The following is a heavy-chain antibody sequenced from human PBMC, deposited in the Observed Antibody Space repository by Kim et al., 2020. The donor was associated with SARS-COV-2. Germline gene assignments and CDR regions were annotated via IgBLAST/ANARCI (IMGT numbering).Heavy chain of an antibody. CDR2: IYYSGST. D-gene: IGHD4-17*01. J-gene: IGHJ4*02. Sequence: SETLSLTCTVSGGSISSSSYYWGWIRQPPGKGLEWIGSIYYSGSTYYNPSLKSRVTISVDTSKNQFSLKLSSVTAADTAVYYCARRRDYHTFPYDYWGQGTLVTVSS. CDR3: ARRRDYHTFPYDY. CDR1: GGSISSSSYY. V-gene: IGHV4-39*01.